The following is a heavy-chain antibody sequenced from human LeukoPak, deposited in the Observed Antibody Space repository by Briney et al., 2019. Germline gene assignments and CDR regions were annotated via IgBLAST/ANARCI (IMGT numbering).Heavy chain of an antibody. CDR2: IYHSGNT. Sequence: KSSETLSLTCTVSGGSISSYYWSWIRQPAAKGLGWIGYIYHSGNTNYNPSLKSRVTISVDTSKKQFSLKLSSVTAADTAVYYCARDRYYGSRFHYFDYWGQGTRVTVSS. D-gene: IGHD3-10*01. CDR1: GGSISSYY. V-gene: IGHV4-59*01. CDR3: ARDRYYGSRFHYFDY. J-gene: IGHJ4*02.